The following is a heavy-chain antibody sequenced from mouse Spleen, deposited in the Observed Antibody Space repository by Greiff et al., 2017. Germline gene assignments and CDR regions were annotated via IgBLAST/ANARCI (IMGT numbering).Heavy chain of an antibody. D-gene: IGHD2-10*01. CDR2: IRYDGSN. Sequence: VQLKESGPGLVKPSPSLTLSCSATGYSFTSGYYCNWIRQLPGNLLECMGYIRYDGSNNYNPSLKNRITITRDTSKNQSFLKLNSVTTEDTATYYCATYYGNYDWGQGTLVTVSA. CDR1: GYSFTSGYY. CDR3: ATYYGNYD. V-gene: IGHV3-6*01. J-gene: IGHJ3*01.